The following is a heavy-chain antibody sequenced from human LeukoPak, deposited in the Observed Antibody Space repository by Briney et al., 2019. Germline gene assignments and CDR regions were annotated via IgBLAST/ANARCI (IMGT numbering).Heavy chain of an antibody. CDR3: AKLGCTGTFCYANY. J-gene: IGHJ4*02. D-gene: IGHD2-2*01. V-gene: IGHV3-23*01. CDR1: GFTFSSYS. Sequence: GGSLRLSCAASGFTFSSYSMNWARQAPGKGLEWVSVISGGGDSADYADSMKGRFTISRDNSKNTLYLQMNSLRAEDTALYYCAKLGCTGTFCYANYWGQGTLVTVSS. CDR2: ISGGGDSA.